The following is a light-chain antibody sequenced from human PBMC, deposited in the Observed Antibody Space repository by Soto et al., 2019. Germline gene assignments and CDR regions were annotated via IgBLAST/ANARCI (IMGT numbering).Light chain of an antibody. Sequence: EIVVTPSPGTLSLYPWERATLSCMASQSVSSSYLAWYQQKPGQAPRLLIYGASTRAAGIPDRFSGSGSGTDFTLTITRLEPEDSAVYFCQQDTGPPTTFGQGTRLEIK. J-gene: IGKJ5*01. CDR2: GAS. V-gene: IGKV3-20*01. CDR1: QSVSSSY. CDR3: QQDTGPPTT.